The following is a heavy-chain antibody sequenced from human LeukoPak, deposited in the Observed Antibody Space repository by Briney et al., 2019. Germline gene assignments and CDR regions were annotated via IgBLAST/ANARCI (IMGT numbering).Heavy chain of an antibody. CDR2: IYDSGST. D-gene: IGHD3-10*01. CDR3: ARHYGP. J-gene: IGHJ5*02. Sequence: SETLSLTCTVSGGSMRSSYYYWGWIRQPPGKGLEWFGSIYDSGSTYSNPSLKSRVTIPGDTSMYQFSLKLNSVAAADTAVYYCARHYGPGGQGTLVTVSS. CDR1: GGSMRSSYYY. V-gene: IGHV4-39*01.